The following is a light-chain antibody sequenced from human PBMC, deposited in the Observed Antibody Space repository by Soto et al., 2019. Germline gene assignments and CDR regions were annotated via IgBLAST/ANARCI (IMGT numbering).Light chain of an antibody. Sequence: QSVLTQPASVSGSPGQSITISCTGTSSDVGGCNDVSWYQQYAGKAPKLIIYSVSTRPSGVSYRFSGSKSGNTASLTISGLQAEDEDDYYCSSFTSSTTRVFGGGTKLTVL. CDR3: SSFTSSTTRV. CDR1: SSDVGGCND. J-gene: IGLJ3*02. CDR2: SVS. V-gene: IGLV2-14*01.